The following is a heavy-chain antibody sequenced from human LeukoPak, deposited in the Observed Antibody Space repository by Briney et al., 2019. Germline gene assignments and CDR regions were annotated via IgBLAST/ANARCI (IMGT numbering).Heavy chain of an antibody. CDR1: GFTFSTHW. CDR2: INSDASIT. Sequence: GGSLRLSCAASGFTFSTHWMHWVRQAPGKGLVWVSRINSDASITTYADSVKGRFTISRDNSKNTLYLQMNSLRAEDTAVYCCARSWLGGINEFWGQGTLVTVSS. D-gene: IGHD2-15*01. J-gene: IGHJ4*02. CDR3: ARSWLGGINEF. V-gene: IGHV3-74*01.